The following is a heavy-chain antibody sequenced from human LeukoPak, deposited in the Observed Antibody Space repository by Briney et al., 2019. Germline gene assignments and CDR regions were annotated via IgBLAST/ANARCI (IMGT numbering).Heavy chain of an antibody. CDR1: GYTFTSYG. J-gene: IGHJ4*02. Sequence: ASVKVSCKASGYTFTSYGISWVRQAPGQGLEWMGWINAYNGNTNYAQKLQGRVTMTTDTSTSTAYMELKSLRSDDTAVYYCAREPMDGSYYSFDSWGEGTLVTVSS. CDR3: AREPMDGSYYSFDS. D-gene: IGHD1-26*01. CDR2: INAYNGNT. V-gene: IGHV1-18*01.